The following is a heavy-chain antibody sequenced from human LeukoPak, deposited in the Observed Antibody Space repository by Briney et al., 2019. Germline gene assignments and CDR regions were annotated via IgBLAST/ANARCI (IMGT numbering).Heavy chain of an antibody. CDR1: GGSISSYY. J-gene: IGHJ3*02. Sequence: SETLSLTCTVSGGSISSYYWSWIRQPPGKGLEWIGYIYYSGSTNYNPSLKSRVTISVDTSKNQFFLKLSSVTAADTAVYYCARQNWPLDAFDIWGQGTMVTVSS. CDR3: ARQNWPLDAFDI. V-gene: IGHV4-59*08. CDR2: IYYSGST. D-gene: IGHD3-16*02.